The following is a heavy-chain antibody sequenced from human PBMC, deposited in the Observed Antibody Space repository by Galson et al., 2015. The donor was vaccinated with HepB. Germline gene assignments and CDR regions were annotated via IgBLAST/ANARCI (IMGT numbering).Heavy chain of an antibody. V-gene: IGHV1-69*13. D-gene: IGHD6-13*01. CDR2: IIPIFGTA. J-gene: IGHJ6*02. CDR3: ASCRYSSSPWYYYGMDV. CDR1: GGTFSSYA. Sequence: SVKVSCKASGGTFSSYANSWVRQAPGQGLEWMGGIIPIFGTANYAQKFQVRVTITADESTSTAYMELSSLRSEDTAVYYCASCRYSSSPWYYYGMDVWGQGTTVTVSS.